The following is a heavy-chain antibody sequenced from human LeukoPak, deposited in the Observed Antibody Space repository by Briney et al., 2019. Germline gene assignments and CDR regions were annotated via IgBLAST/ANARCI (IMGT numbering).Heavy chain of an antibody. V-gene: IGHV3-30*18. D-gene: IGHD3-9*01. CDR2: ISYDGSNK. J-gene: IGHJ6*04. CDR3: AKDQVDLGYYYYYGMDA. CDR1: GFTFSSYG. Sequence: GGSLRLSWAASGFTFSSYGMHWVRQAPDKGLEWVAVISYDGSNKYYADSVKGRFTISRDNSKNTLYLQMNSLRAEDTAVYYCAKDQVDLGYYYYYGMDAWGKGTTVTVSS.